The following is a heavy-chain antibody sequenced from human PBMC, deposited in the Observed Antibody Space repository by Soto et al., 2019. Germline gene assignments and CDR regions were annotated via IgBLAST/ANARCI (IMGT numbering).Heavy chain of an antibody. Sequence: GGSLRLSCAASGFTFSSYGMHWVRQAPGKGLEWVAVIWYDGSNKYHADSVKGRFTISRDNSKNTLYLQMNSLRAEDTAVYYCARDQGRWQQLVRDFDYWGQGTLVTVSS. D-gene: IGHD6-13*01. CDR2: IWYDGSNK. CDR3: ARDQGRWQQLVRDFDY. CDR1: GFTFSSYG. J-gene: IGHJ4*02. V-gene: IGHV3-33*01.